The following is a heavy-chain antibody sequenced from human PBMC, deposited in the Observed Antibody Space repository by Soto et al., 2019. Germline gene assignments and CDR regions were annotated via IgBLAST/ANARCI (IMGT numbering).Heavy chain of an antibody. CDR1: GYTFTSYG. Sequence: ASVKVSCKASGYTFTSYGISWVRQAPGQGLEWMGWINANSGNTNYAQKFQGRVTMTRDTSISTAYMELSRLRSDDTAVYYCARASGDYVFGAFDIWGQGTMVTVSS. D-gene: IGHD4-17*01. V-gene: IGHV1-2*02. CDR2: INANSGNT. CDR3: ARASGDYVFGAFDI. J-gene: IGHJ3*02.